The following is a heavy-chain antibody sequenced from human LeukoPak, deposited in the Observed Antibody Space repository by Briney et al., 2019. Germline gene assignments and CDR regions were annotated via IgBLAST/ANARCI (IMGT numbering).Heavy chain of an antibody. CDR1: GFTFSSYA. CDR3: AKGDQDTAMVAYYYGMDV. D-gene: IGHD5-18*01. Sequence: GGSLRLSCAASGFTFSSYAMSWVRQAPGKGLEWVSAISGSGGSTYCADSVKGRFTISRDNSKNTLYLQMNSLRAEDTAVYYCAKGDQDTAMVAYYYGMDVWGQGTTVTVSS. J-gene: IGHJ6*02. CDR2: ISGSGGST. V-gene: IGHV3-23*01.